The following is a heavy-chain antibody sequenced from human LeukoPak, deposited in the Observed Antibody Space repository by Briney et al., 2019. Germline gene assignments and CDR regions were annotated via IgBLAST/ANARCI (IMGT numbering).Heavy chain of an antibody. J-gene: IGHJ4*02. CDR1: GYTFTSYY. CDR2: INPSGGST. V-gene: IGHV1-46*01. D-gene: IGHD3-16*02. Sequence: ASVKVSCKASGYTFTSYYMHWVRQAPGQGLEWMGIINPSGGSTSYAQKFQGRVTMTRDTSTSTVYMELSSPRSEDTAVNYCARSLRRTFGGVIVDYWGQGTLVTVSS. CDR3: ARSLRRTFGGVIVDY.